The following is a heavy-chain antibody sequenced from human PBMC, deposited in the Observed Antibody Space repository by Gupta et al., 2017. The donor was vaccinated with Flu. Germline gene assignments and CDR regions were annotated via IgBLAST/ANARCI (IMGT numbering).Heavy chain of an antibody. J-gene: IGHJ4*02. D-gene: IGHD3-22*01. Sequence: APGQGLEWMGGIIPIFGTANYAQKFQGRVTITADESTSTAYMELSSLRSEDTAVYYCARGGYDSSGYSPFDYWGQGTLVTVSS. CDR3: ARGGYDSSGYSPFDY. V-gene: IGHV1-69*01. CDR2: IIPIFGTA.